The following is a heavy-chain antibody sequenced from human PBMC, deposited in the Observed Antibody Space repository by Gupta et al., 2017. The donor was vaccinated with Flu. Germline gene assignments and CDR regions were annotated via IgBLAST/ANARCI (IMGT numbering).Heavy chain of an antibody. CDR1: GFTFSGHS. CDR2: ISLSSSYI. V-gene: IGHV3-21*01. Sequence: EVQLVESGGGLVKPGGCLRLSCAASGFTFSGHSMNWVRQAPGKGLEWVSFISLSSSYIYYADSVKGRFTIFRDNAKNSLYLQMNSLRAEDTAVYYCARDPSNTLTVVGSGAFDLWGQGTEVTVSS. CDR3: ARDPSNTLTVVGSGAFDL. J-gene: IGHJ3*01. D-gene: IGHD3-22*01.